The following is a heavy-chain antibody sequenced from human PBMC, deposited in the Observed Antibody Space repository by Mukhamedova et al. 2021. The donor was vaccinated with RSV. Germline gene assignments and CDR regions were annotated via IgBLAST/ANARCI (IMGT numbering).Heavy chain of an antibody. CDR2: IYASGST. CDR3: ARFAGPYSHGDF. D-gene: IGHD3-3*01. V-gene: IGHV4-59*10. J-gene: IGHJ1*01. Sequence: IYASGSTNYNPSLKSRVTMSVDTSKNQFSLRLSSVTAADTAVYYCARFAGPYSHGDFWGQGALVTVPS.